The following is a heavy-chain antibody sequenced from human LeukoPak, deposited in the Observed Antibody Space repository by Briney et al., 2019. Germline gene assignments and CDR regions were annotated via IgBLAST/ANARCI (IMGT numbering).Heavy chain of an antibody. CDR1: GLTFSSYA. CDR2: ICGSGGST. V-gene: IGHV3-23*01. D-gene: IGHD4-17*01. CDR3: AKAEDSDYGDYIDY. J-gene: IGHJ4*02. Sequence: GGSLRLSCAASGLTFSSYAMSWVRQAPGKGLEWVSAICGSGGSTYYADSVKGRFTISRDNSKNTLYLQMNSLSAEDTAEYYCAKAEDSDYGDYIDYWGQGTLVTVSS.